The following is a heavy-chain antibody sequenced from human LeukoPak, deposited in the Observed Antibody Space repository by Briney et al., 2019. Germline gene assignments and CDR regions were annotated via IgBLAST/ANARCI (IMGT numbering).Heavy chain of an antibody. J-gene: IGHJ6*03. V-gene: IGHV5-51*01. CDR3: ARQRNRDNWNIGYYYYYYMDV. CDR2: IYPGDSDI. Sequence: GESLKISCQTSGYSFTSYWIAWVRQMPGKGLEWMGMIYPGDSDIAYSPSFEGQVTISADKSINTAYLQWSSLKASDTAIYYCARQRNRDNWNIGYYYYYYMDVWGKGTTITVSS. CDR1: GYSFTSYW. D-gene: IGHD1/OR15-1a*01.